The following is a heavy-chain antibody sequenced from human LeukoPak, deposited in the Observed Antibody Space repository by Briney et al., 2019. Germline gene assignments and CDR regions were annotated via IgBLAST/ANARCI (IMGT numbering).Heavy chain of an antibody. CDR2: MNPNSGNT. V-gene: IGHV1-8*02. CDR1: GYTFTGYY. CDR3: ARDSSSWQHYYYYYGMDV. D-gene: IGHD6-13*01. Sequence: ASVKVSCKASGYTFTGYYMHWVRQAPGQGLEWMGWMNPNSGNTGYAQKFQGRVTMTRNTSISTAYMELSSLRSEDTAVYYCARDSSSWQHYYYYYGMDVWGQGTTVTVSS. J-gene: IGHJ6*02.